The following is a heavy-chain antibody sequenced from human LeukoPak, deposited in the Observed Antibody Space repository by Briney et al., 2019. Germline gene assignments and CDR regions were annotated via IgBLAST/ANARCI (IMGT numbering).Heavy chain of an antibody. CDR3: AKDQSGSYYYVDY. J-gene: IGHJ4*02. CDR1: GFTFSSYA. V-gene: IGHV3-23*01. CDR2: ISGSGGST. Sequence: PGASLRLSCAASGFTFSSYAMSWVRQAPGKGLEWVSVISGSGGSTYYADSVKGRFTISRDNSKNTLYLQMNSLRAEDTAVYYCAKDQSGSYYYVDYWGQGTLVTVSS. D-gene: IGHD1-26*01.